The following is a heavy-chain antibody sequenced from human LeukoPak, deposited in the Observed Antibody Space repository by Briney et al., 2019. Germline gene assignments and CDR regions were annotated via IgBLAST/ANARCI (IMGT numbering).Heavy chain of an antibody. V-gene: IGHV3-23*01. CDR2: ISGSGGST. CDR1: GFTFSSYA. J-gene: IGHJ4*02. D-gene: IGHD3-22*01. Sequence: GGSLRLSCVASGFTFSSYAMTWVRQAPGKGLEWVSAISGSGGSTYYADSVKGRFTISRDNSKNTLYLQMNSLRAEDTAVYYCAKVEVGGYFDYWGQGTLVTVSS. CDR3: AKVEVGGYFDY.